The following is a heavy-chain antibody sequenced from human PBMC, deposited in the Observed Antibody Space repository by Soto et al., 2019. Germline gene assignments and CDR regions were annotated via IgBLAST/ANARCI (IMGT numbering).Heavy chain of an antibody. CDR2: IYYGGST. CDR1: GGSISSSSYY. J-gene: IGHJ5*02. V-gene: IGHV4-39*01. Sequence: SETLSLTCTVSGGSISSSSYYWGWIRQPPEKGLELMGSIYYGGSTYYNPSLKSRVTICVDTSKNQFSLKLSSVSAADTAVYYCARQYGGYGWFDPWGQGTLVTVSS. D-gene: IGHD5-12*01. CDR3: ARQYGGYGWFDP.